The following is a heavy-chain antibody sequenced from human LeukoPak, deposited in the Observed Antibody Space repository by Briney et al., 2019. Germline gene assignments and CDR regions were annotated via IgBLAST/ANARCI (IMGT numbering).Heavy chain of an antibody. V-gene: IGHV3-43*02. J-gene: IGHJ6*02. D-gene: IGHD3-10*02. Sequence: GGSLRLSCAASGFTFYGYAMHWVRHAPGKGLQWVSFISGDGGGTYYADSVKGRFTISRDNSKNSLYLQMNSLRAEDTALYYCAKTIVRGGPPYYYYGMDVWGQGTPVTVSS. CDR1: GFTFYGYA. CDR3: AKTIVRGGPPYYYYGMDV. CDR2: ISGDGGGT.